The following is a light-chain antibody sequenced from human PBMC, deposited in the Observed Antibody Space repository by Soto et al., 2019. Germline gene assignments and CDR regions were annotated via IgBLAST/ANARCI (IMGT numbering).Light chain of an antibody. J-gene: IGKJ1*01. Sequence: DIQMTQSPSSLSASVGDRVTITCRASQSISSYLNWYQQKPGKAPKLLIYAASSLQSGVPSRFSGSGSGTDFTLTISSLQPEDFATYYCQQSYSTLSWTFGXGTKVDIK. CDR2: AAS. V-gene: IGKV1-39*01. CDR3: QQSYSTLSWT. CDR1: QSISSY.